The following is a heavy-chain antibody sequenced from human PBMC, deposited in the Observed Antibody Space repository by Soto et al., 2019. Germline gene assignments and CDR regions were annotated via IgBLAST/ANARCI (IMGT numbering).Heavy chain of an antibody. D-gene: IGHD2-15*01. V-gene: IGHV5-51*01. CDR3: ARHYNGGSWQAFDY. J-gene: IGHJ4*02. CDR1: GYSFTNYW. CDR2: IYPGDSDT. Sequence: GESLKISCKGSGYSFTNYWIAWVRQMPGKGLEWMGIIYPGDSDTTYSPSFQGQVTISADKSISTAYLQWSSLKASDTAIYYCARHYNGGSWQAFDYWGQGTLVTVSS.